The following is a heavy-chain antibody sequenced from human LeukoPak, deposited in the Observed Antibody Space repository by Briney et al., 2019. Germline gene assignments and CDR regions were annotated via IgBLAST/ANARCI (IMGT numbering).Heavy chain of an antibody. CDR1: GGSISSGGYY. Sequence: SSETLSLTCTVSGGSISSGGYYWSWIRQPPGKGLEWIGYIYYSGSTYYNPSLKSRVTISVDTSKNQFSLKLSSVTAADTAVYYCAREKGVTVSFDYWGQGTLVTVSS. CDR3: AREKGVTVSFDY. D-gene: IGHD4-11*01. J-gene: IGHJ4*02. CDR2: IYYSGST. V-gene: IGHV4-30-4*01.